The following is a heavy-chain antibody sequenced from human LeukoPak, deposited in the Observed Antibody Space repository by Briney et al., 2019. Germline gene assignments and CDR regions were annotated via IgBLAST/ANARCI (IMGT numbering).Heavy chain of an antibody. V-gene: IGHV3-64*01. Sequence: PGGSLRLSCAASGFTFSSYSMHWVRQAPGKGLEFVSAISRNGGRKYYANSVKGRFTISRDISRNTLYLQMDSLRPEDMAVYYCARVDYGSGCDSWGQGTLVTASS. J-gene: IGHJ4*02. CDR2: ISRNGGRK. D-gene: IGHD6-19*01. CDR3: ARVDYGSGCDS. CDR1: GFTFSSYS.